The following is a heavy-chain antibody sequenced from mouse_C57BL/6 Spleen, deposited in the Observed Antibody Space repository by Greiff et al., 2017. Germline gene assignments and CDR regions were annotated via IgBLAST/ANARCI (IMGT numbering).Heavy chain of an antibody. CDR2: IDPENGDT. D-gene: IGHD4-1*01. CDR3: TTLGTLYYFDY. V-gene: IGHV14-4*01. Sequence: VQLKQSGAELVRPGASVKLSCTASGFNIKDDYMHWVKQRPEQGLEWIGWIDPENGDTEYASKFQGKATITADTSSNTAYLQLSSLTSEDTAVYYCTTLGTLYYFDYWGQGTTLTVSS. J-gene: IGHJ2*01. CDR1: GFNIKDDY.